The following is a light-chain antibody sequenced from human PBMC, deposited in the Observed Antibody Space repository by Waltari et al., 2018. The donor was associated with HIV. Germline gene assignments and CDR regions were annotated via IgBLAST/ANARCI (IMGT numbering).Light chain of an antibody. Sequence: DIQLTQSPSFLSASVGDRVTITCRASQDISSYLAWYHQKPGKAPKLLVHTASTLQSGVPSRFSGSGSRSEFTLTISSLQPEDFATYYCQQLNSFPYTFGQGTKLEIK. J-gene: IGKJ2*01. CDR3: QQLNSFPYT. CDR1: QDISSY. V-gene: IGKV1-9*01. CDR2: TAS.